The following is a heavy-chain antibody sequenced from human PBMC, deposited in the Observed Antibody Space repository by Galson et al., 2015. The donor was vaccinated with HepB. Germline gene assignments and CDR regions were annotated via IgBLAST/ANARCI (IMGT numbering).Heavy chain of an antibody. J-gene: IGHJ4*02. V-gene: IGHV3-23*01. CDR3: AKDHHRYDRGWYERRRHQD. Sequence: SLRLSCAASGFTFSSHVMSWVRQAPGKGLEWVSSISGSDFSTYYADYVTGRFTVSRGNSKNTMSLQMNGLRAADTAAYYCAKDHHRYDRGWYERRRHQDWGQGTLVTVSS. CDR1: GFTFSSHV. D-gene: IGHD6-19*01. CDR2: ISGSDFST.